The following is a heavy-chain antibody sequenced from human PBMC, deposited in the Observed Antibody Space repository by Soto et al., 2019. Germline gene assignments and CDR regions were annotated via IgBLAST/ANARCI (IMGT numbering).Heavy chain of an antibody. D-gene: IGHD3-22*01. CDR2: IYHSGST. Sequence: QLQLQESGSGLVKPSQTLSLTCAVSGGSISSGGYTWSWIRQPPGKGLEWIGYIYHSGSTYYNPPLKSRVPISVDRSKNQFSLKLSSVTAADTAVYYCARLEIGNYWYFDLWGRGTLVTVSS. CDR1: GGSISSGGYT. CDR3: ARLEIGNYWYFDL. J-gene: IGHJ2*01. V-gene: IGHV4-30-2*01.